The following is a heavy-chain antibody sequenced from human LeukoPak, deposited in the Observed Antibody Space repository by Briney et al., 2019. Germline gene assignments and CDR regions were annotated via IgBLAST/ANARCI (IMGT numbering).Heavy chain of an antibody. D-gene: IGHD4-23*01. V-gene: IGHV3-53*01. CDR3: ARRGDGGRSFDY. CDR2: IYSSGST. J-gene: IGHJ4*02. CDR1: GFNVSNNY. Sequence: GGSLRLSCAASGFNVSNNYMTWVRQAPGKGLEWVSLIYSSGSTYYVDSVKGRFTISRDNSKNTLYLQVNSLRAEDTAVYYCARRGDGGRSFDYWGQGTLVTVSS.